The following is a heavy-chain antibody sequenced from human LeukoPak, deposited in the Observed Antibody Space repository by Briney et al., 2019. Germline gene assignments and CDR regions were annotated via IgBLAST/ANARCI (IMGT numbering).Heavy chain of an antibody. CDR1: GFTFSSYS. J-gene: IGHJ4*02. CDR2: ITASGTAM. V-gene: IGHV3-48*02. D-gene: IGHD1-26*01. CDR3: ASSGSYRFDY. Sequence: GGSLRLSRAASGFTFSSYSMNWVCQAPGKGLEWVSHITASGTAMFYADSVKGRFTISRDNAKNSLYLQMNSLRDEDTAVYYCASSGSYRFDYWGQGTLVTVSS.